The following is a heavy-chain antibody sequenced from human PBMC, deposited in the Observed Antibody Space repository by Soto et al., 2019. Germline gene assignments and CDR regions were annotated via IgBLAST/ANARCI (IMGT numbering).Heavy chain of an antibody. CDR1: GGSISSGGYY. J-gene: IGHJ4*02. CDR2: IYYSGST. V-gene: IGHV4-31*03. CDR3: ARSDSSSWYGFVGLYFDY. Sequence: SETLSLTCTVSGGSISSGGYYWRWIRQHPGKGLEWIGYIYYSGSTYYNPSLKSRVTISVDTSKNQFSLKLSSVTAADTAVYYCARSDSSSWYGFVGLYFDYWGQGTLVTVSS. D-gene: IGHD6-13*01.